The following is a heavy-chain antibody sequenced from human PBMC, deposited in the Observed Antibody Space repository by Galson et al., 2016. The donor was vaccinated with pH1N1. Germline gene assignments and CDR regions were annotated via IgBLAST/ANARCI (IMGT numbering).Heavy chain of an antibody. J-gene: IGHJ4*02. CDR3: ARDRGYGSGTYYFEY. CDR1: GGSFSAHY. Sequence: LSLTCAISGGSFSAHYWSWIRQAPGKGLEWIGDIYHSGTTNYNSSFKSRVTISIDTSQNQFSLKLRSVTAADTAIYYCARDRGYGSGTYYFEYWGQGSLFTVSS. CDR2: IYHSGTT. V-gene: IGHV4-59*11. D-gene: IGHD3-10*01.